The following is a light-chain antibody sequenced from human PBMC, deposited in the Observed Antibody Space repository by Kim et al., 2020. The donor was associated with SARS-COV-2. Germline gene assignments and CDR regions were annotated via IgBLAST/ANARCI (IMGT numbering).Light chain of an antibody. Sequence: GPSVPIPCTGTRRDVGVYNYGSLYQQHPRTPPKLMIYEFNKRPSGVPDRFSGSKSGNTASLTVSGLQAEDEANYYCSLYAGINNLVFGGGTQLTVL. CDR2: EFN. CDR3: SLYAGINNLV. J-gene: IGLJ2*01. V-gene: IGLV2-8*01. CDR1: RRDVGVYNY.